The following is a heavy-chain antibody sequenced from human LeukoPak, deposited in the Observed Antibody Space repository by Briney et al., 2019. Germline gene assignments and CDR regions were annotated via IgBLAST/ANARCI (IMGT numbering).Heavy chain of an antibody. V-gene: IGHV1-18*01. CDR2: ISAYNGNT. J-gene: IGHJ6*03. CDR3: ARVATISWGYYYYYMDV. D-gene: IGHD5-12*01. CDR1: GYTFTSYG. Sequence: GASVKVSCKASGYTFTSYGISWVRQAPGQGLEWMGWISAYNGNTNYAQKLQGRVTMTTDTSTSTAYMELRSLRSDDTAVYYCARVATISWGYYYYYMDVWGKGTTVTVSS.